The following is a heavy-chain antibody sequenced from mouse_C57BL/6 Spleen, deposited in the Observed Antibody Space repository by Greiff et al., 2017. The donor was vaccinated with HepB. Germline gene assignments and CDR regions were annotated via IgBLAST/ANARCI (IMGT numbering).Heavy chain of an antibody. CDR1: GFNIKDYY. J-gene: IGHJ1*03. CDR2: IDPEDGDT. D-gene: IGHD1-1*01. Sequence: VHVKQSGAELVRPGASVKLSCTASGFNIKDYYMHWVKQRPEQGLEWIGRIDPEDGDTEYAPKFQGKATMTADTSSNTAYLQLSSLTSEDTAVYYCIVIYYYGSSPGFDVWGTGTTVTVSS. CDR3: IVIYYYGSSPGFDV. V-gene: IGHV14-1*01.